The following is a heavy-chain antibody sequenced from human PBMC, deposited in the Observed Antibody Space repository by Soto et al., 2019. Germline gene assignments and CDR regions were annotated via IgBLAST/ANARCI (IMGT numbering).Heavy chain of an antibody. CDR3: ARDGITIFGVVIGGAFGI. CDR2: ISSSSSYT. D-gene: IGHD3-3*01. Sequence: QVQLVESGGGLVKPGGSLRLSCAASGFTFSDYYMSWIRQAPGKGLEWVSYISSSSSYTNYADSVKGRFTISRDNAKNSLYLQMNSLRAEDTAVYYCARDGITIFGVVIGGAFGIWGQGTMVTVSS. J-gene: IGHJ3*02. V-gene: IGHV3-11*06. CDR1: GFTFSDYY.